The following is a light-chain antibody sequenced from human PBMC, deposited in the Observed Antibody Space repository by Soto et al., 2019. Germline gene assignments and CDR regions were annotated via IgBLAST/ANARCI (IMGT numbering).Light chain of an antibody. CDR2: AAS. J-gene: IGKJ4*01. Sequence: GGRVTLTCRASQTISMYLNWYQQKPGKAPILLISAASSLQTGVPSRFNGSGSGTDFTLTISSLQPEDCATYYCQQSYSTTPLTFGGGTKVDIK. CDR3: QQSYSTTPLT. V-gene: IGKV1-39*01. CDR1: QTISMY.